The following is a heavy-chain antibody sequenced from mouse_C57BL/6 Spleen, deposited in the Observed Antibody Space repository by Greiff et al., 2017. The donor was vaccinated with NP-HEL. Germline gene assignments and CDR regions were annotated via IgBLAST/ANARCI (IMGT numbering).Heavy chain of an antibody. J-gene: IGHJ4*01. V-gene: IGHV1-4*01. CDR3: ARDDYDGAYYAMDY. CDR2: INPSSGYT. Sequence: QVQLKESGAELARPGASVKMSCKASGYTFTSYTMHWVKQRPGQGLEWIGYINPSSGYTKYNQKFKDKATLTADKSSSTAYMQLSSLTSEDSAVYYCARDDYDGAYYAMDYWGQGTSVTVSS. CDR1: GYTFTSYT. D-gene: IGHD2-4*01.